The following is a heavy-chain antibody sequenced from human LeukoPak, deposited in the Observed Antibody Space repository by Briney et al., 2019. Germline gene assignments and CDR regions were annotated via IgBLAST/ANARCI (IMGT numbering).Heavy chain of an antibody. CDR2: IYADGSS. J-gene: IGHJ4*02. CDR3: ARVAGSIDY. V-gene: IGHV4-61*02. CDR1: GGSLSSDNSY. D-gene: IGHD6-19*01. Sequence: SETLSLTCTVSGGSLSSDNSYWNWIRQPAGKGLEWSGRIYADGSSTYNPSLKGRVTISVDSSKNQFSLRLSSMTAADTAVYYCARVAGSIDYWGQGTLVTVSS.